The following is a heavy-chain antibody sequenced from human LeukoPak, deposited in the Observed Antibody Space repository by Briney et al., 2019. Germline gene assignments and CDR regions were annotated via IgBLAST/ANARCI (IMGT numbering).Heavy chain of an antibody. CDR2: MNPNSGNT. D-gene: IGHD5-24*01. J-gene: IGHJ4*02. CDR1: GYTFTSYD. V-gene: IGHV1-8*01. Sequence: ASVKVSCKASGYTFTSYDINWVRQATGQGLEWMGWMNPNSGNTGYAQKFQGRVTITADKSTSTAYMELSSLRSEDTAVYYCARGTVATIRGFDYWGQGTLVTVSS. CDR3: ARGTVATIRGFDY.